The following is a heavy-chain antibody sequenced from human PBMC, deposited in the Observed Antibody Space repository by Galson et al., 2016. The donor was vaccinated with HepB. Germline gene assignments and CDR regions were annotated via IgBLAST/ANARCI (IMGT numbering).Heavy chain of an antibody. CDR3: AKVCLLGFCSSVDCHAY. CDR1: GFNFDDTS. V-gene: IGHV3-43*01. D-gene: IGHD2-2*01. CDR2: ISGDSDRI. Sequence: SLRLSCAASGFNFDDTSMHWFRQAPGKGLEWVSLISGDSDRIYYADSVRGRFTISRDNNKRSVYLQMNSLTSEDTALYYCAKVCLLGFCSSVDCHAYWGPGALVIVSS. J-gene: IGHJ4*02.